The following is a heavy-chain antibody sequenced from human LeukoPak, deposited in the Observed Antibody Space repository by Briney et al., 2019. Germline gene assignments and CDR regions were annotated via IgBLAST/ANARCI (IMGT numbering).Heavy chain of an antibody. V-gene: IGHV3-30-3*01. D-gene: IGHD3-22*01. CDR3: AREYDSSGYYYAHRFDP. Sequence: PGGSLRLSCAASGFTFSSYAMHWVRQAPGKGLEWVAVISYDGSNKYYADSEKGRFTISRDNSKNTLYLQMNSLRAEDTAVYYCAREYDSSGYYYAHRFDPWGQGTLVTVSS. CDR1: GFTFSSYA. CDR2: ISYDGSNK. J-gene: IGHJ5*02.